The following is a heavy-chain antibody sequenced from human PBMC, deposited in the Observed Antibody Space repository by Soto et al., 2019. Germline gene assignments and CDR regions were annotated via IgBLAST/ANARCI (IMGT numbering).Heavy chain of an antibody. D-gene: IGHD1-1*01. Sequence: QLVQSGGGLVPPGGSSRLSCVASGFAFDQYWMHWVRQAAGKGLEWVSRISDDGARIDYADFVKGRFTIARDNAKKTLFLQMGSLRGEDTAFYYCKRGPRPRSTGTGALWGRGALVTVSS. J-gene: IGHJ4*02. CDR1: GFAFDQYW. CDR3: KRGPRPRSTGTGAL. CDR2: ISDDGARI. V-gene: IGHV3-74*01.